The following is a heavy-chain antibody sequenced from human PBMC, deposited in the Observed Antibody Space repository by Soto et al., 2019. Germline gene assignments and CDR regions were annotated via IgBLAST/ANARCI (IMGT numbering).Heavy chain of an antibody. Sequence: QVQLVQSGAEVKKPGASVKVSCKASGYTFTSYGISWVRQAPGQVLEWMGWISAYNGNTNYAQKLQGRVTMTTDTSTSTAYMELRSLRSDDTAVYYCARVTYYYDSSGYTPDNWFDPWGQGTLVTVSS. D-gene: IGHD3-22*01. CDR3: ARVTYYYDSSGYTPDNWFDP. J-gene: IGHJ5*02. CDR1: GYTFTSYG. V-gene: IGHV1-18*01. CDR2: ISAYNGNT.